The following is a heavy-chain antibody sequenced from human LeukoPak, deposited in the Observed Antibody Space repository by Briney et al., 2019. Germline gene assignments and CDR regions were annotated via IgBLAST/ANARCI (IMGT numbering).Heavy chain of an antibody. Sequence: GGSLRLSCAASGFTFSSYWMHWVRHAPGKGLVWVSHINSDGSSTNYADSVKGRFTISRDNAKNTLYLQMNSLRAEGTAVYYCARTGIAARPTVWFDPWGQGTLVTVSS. J-gene: IGHJ5*02. V-gene: IGHV3-74*01. CDR3: ARTGIAARPTVWFDP. D-gene: IGHD6-6*01. CDR2: INSDGSST. CDR1: GFTFSSYW.